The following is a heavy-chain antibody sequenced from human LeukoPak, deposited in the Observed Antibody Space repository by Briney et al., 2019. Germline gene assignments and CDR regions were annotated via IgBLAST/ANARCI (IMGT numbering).Heavy chain of an antibody. J-gene: IGHJ6*03. Sequence: SETLSLTCAVYGGSFSGYYWSWIRQPPRKGLQWIVEINHSRSTNYNPSLKSRLTISVDTSKNQFFLKLSSVTAADTAVYYCARRVTRYNWNTIGYYYMDVWGKGTTVTISS. CDR3: ARRVTRYNWNTIGYYYMDV. D-gene: IGHD1-1*01. V-gene: IGHV4-34*01. CDR1: GGSFSGYY. CDR2: INHSRST.